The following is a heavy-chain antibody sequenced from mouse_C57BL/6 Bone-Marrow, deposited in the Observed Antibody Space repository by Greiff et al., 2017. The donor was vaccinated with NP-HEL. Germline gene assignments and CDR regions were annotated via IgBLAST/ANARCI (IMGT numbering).Heavy chain of an antibody. CDR1: GFSLTSYA. D-gene: IGHD2-4*01. Sequence: VMLVESGPGLVAPSQSLSITCTVSGFSLTSYAISWVRQPPGKGLEWLGVIWTGGGTNYNSALKSRLSISKDNSKSQVFLKMNSLQTDDTARYYCARNRGDYDVEYYFDYWGQGTTLTGSS. J-gene: IGHJ2*01. V-gene: IGHV2-9-1*01. CDR3: ARNRGDYDVEYYFDY. CDR2: IWTGGGT.